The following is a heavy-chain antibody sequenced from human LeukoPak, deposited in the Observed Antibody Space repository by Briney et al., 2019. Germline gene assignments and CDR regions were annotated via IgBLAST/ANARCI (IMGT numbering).Heavy chain of an antibody. Sequence: PSETLSLTCTVSGGSISSSSYYWGWIRQPPGKGLEWIGSIYYSGSTYYNPSLKSRVTISVDTSKNQFSLKLSSVTAADTAVYYCVGITMIVVDTLYYFDYWGQGTLVTVSS. V-gene: IGHV4-39*01. CDR2: IYYSGST. CDR1: GGSISSSSYY. D-gene: IGHD3-22*01. CDR3: VGITMIVVDTLYYFDY. J-gene: IGHJ4*02.